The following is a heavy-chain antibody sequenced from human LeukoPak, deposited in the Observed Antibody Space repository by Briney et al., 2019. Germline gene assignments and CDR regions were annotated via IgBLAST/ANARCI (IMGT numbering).Heavy chain of an antibody. J-gene: IGHJ4*02. CDR3: ARTVDTAMPVTFDY. V-gene: IGHV3-33*01. D-gene: IGHD5-18*01. CDR2: IWYDGSNK. Sequence: PGGSLRLSCAASRFTFSNYGMHWVSQAPGKGLEWVALIWYDGSNKYYADSVKGRFTISRDNSKNTLYLQMNSLRAEDTAVYHCARTVDTAMPVTFDYWGQGSLVTVSS. CDR1: RFTFSNYG.